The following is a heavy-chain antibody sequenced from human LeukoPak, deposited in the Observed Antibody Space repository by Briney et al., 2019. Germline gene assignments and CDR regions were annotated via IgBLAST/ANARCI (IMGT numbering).Heavy chain of an antibody. CDR2: IKHDGSEK. CDR3: ARQPIYEAYFDF. CDR1: GFPFDRYW. Sequence: PGGSLRLSCVASGFPFDRYWMSWVRQAPGKGLEWVANIKHDGSEKNFVDSVKGRFTISRDNAENPLFLQMNSLRADDTVVYFCARQPIYEAYFDFWGQGTLVTVSS. J-gene: IGHJ4*02. V-gene: IGHV3-7*01. D-gene: IGHD3-16*01.